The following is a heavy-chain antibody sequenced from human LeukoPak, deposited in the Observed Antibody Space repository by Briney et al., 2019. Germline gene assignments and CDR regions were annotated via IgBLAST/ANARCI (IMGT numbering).Heavy chain of an antibody. Sequence: HTGGSLRLSCAASGFTFSSYAMHWVRQAPGKGLEWVAVISYDGSNKYYADSVKGRFTISRDNSKNTLYLQMNSLRAEDTAVYYCANLCRRSSSCHDAFDIWGQGTMVTVSS. CDR1: GFTFSSYA. J-gene: IGHJ3*02. V-gene: IGHV3-30*04. D-gene: IGHD6-13*01. CDR2: ISYDGSNK. CDR3: ANLCRRSSSCHDAFDI.